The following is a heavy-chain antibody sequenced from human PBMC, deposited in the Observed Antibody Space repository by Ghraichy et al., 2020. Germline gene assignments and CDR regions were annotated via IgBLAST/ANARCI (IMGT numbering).Heavy chain of an antibody. Sequence: WGSLRLSCAASGFTVSSNYMSWVRQAPGKGLEWVSVIYSGGSTYYADSVKGRFTISRHNSKNTLYLQMNSLRAEDTAVYYCARDAGAGFGGVIPTGELNGMDVWGQGTTVTVSS. CDR1: GFTVSSNY. D-gene: IGHD3-16*02. J-gene: IGHJ6*02. CDR3: ARDAGAGFGGVIPTGELNGMDV. CDR2: IYSGGST. V-gene: IGHV3-53*04.